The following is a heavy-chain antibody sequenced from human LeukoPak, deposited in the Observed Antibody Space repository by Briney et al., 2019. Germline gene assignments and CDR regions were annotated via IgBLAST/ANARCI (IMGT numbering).Heavy chain of an antibody. D-gene: IGHD2-15*01. CDR2: ISAYNGNT. V-gene: IGHV1-18*01. Sequence: ASVKVSCKASGYTLTSYGISWVRQAPGQGLEWMGWISAYNGNTNYAQKLQGRVTMTTDTSTSTAYMELRSLRSDDTAVYYCARRYCSGGSCYPNWFDPWGQGTLVTVSS. CDR3: ARRYCSGGSCYPNWFDP. CDR1: GYTLTSYG. J-gene: IGHJ5*02.